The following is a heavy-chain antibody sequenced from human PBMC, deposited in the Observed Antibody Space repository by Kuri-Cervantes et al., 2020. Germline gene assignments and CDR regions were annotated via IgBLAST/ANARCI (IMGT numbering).Heavy chain of an antibody. J-gene: IGHJ4*02. Sequence: GSLRLSCTVSGGSISSSSYYWGWIRQPPGKGLEWIGSIYYSGSTYYNPSLKSRVTIPVDTSKNQFSLKLSSVTAADTAVYYCARKNMITFGGVIVPTPAFDYWGQGTLVTVSS. CDR1: GGSISSSSYY. D-gene: IGHD3-16*02. CDR2: IYYSGST. CDR3: ARKNMITFGGVIVPTPAFDY. V-gene: IGHV4-39*07.